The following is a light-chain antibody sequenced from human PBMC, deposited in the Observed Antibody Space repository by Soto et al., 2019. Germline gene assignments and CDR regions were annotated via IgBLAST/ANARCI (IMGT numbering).Light chain of an antibody. CDR2: GAS. CDR3: QQYVGLPIT. Sequence: DIVLTQSPGTLSLSPEERATLSCRASQRVSSTYLAWYQQKPGQAPRLLIYGASSRATGIPDRFSGSGSGTDLTLTISRVAPEDFAVYYCQQYVGLPITFGQGTRLEIK. V-gene: IGKV3-20*01. J-gene: IGKJ5*01. CDR1: QRVSSTY.